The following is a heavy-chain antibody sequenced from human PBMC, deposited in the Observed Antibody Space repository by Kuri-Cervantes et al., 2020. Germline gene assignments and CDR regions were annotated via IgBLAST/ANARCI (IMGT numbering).Heavy chain of an antibody. V-gene: IGHV3-53*05. CDR1: GFTFNNYA. J-gene: IGHJ3*02. CDR2: IYSGGST. Sequence: GESLKISCAASGFTFNNYAMHWVRQAPGKGLEWASVIYSGGSTYYADSVKGRFTISRDNSKNTLYLQMNSLRAEDTAVYYCARTNDAFDIWGQGTMVTVSS. CDR3: ARTNDAFDI.